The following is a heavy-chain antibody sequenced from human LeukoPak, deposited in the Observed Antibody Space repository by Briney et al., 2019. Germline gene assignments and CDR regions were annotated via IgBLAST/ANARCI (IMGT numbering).Heavy chain of an antibody. Sequence: GGSLRLSCVASGFTFRSYDMHWVRQVTGKGLEWVSAVGISGDTYYAGSVKGRFTISRENAKNSLYLQMNSLTAGDTAVYYCVRGGIQVSGIDEIDYWGQGDPGHRLL. D-gene: IGHD6-19*01. J-gene: IGHJ4*02. CDR3: VRGGIQVSGIDEIDY. V-gene: IGHV3-13*01. CDR1: GFTFRSYD. CDR2: VGISGDT.